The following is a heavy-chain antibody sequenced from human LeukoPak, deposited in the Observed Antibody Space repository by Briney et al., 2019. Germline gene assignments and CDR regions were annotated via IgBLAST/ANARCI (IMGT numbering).Heavy chain of an antibody. Sequence: PGGSLRLSCAASEFTFGSYGMHWVRQAPGKGLEWVAVISYDGSNEYYGDSVKGRFTISRDNSKNTLYLQMNSLRAEDTAVYYCARDVPVKPFDYWGQGTLVTVSS. V-gene: IGHV3-30*03. CDR1: EFTFGSYG. CDR2: ISYDGSNE. CDR3: ARDVPVKPFDY. J-gene: IGHJ4*02.